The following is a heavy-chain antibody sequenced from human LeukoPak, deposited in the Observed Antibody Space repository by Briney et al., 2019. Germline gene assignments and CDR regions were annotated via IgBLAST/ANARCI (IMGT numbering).Heavy chain of an antibody. D-gene: IGHD3-10*01. Sequence: PGGSLRPSSAASGFTFSSYGMHWVRQAPAKGLEWVAFIRYDGSNKYYGDSVKGRFTISRDNSKNTLYLQMNSLRAEDTAVYYCATDRGYYTSGSYYLDYWGQGTLVTVSS. CDR1: GFTFSSYG. CDR2: IRYDGSNK. V-gene: IGHV3-30*02. CDR3: ATDRGYYTSGSYYLDY. J-gene: IGHJ4*02.